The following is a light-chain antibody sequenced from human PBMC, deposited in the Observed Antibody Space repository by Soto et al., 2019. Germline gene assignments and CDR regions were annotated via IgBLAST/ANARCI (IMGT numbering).Light chain of an antibody. CDR1: QSPSRL. J-gene: IGKJ2*03. CDR2: AAS. CDR3: QQSVSSPSYS. V-gene: IGKV1-39*01. Sequence: EIPLKPAASSRSETFGDRVTITNRASQSPSRLLNWYQQRPGKAPNLLIYAASRLQSGVPSRFAASGSGTHFTLTTTSLQPEEVGTYFCQQSVSSPSYSFGHGTKVDIK.